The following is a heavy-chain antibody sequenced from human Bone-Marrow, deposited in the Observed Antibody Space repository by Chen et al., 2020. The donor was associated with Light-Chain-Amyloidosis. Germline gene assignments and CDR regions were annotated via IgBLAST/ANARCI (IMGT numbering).Heavy chain of an antibody. CDR2: VRFDGSDK. V-gene: IGHV3-30*02. CDR1: GFVFTTYG. Sequence: GESGGGVVRPGGSLRLSGTGSGFVFTTYGFQWVRQAPGKGLEWVSFVRFDGSDKYYADSVKGRFTISRDDSKNTLYLQMNSLRPEDTAVYYCAQLYSYGRPFTHWGQGTLVSVSS. J-gene: IGHJ4*02. CDR3: AQLYSYGRPFTH. D-gene: IGHD5-18*01.